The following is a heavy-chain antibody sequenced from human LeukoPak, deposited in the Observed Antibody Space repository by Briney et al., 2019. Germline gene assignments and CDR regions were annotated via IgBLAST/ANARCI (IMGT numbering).Heavy chain of an antibody. CDR3: ARGYYDFWSASYPFDY. V-gene: IGHV3-21*01. J-gene: IGHJ4*02. Sequence: GGSLRLSCAASGFTISSYSMNWVRQAPGKGLEWVSSISSSSSYIYYADSVKGRFTISRDNAKNSLYLQMNSLRAEDTAVYYCARGYYDFWSASYPFDYWGQGTLVTVFS. D-gene: IGHD3-3*01. CDR1: GFTISSYS. CDR2: ISSSSSYI.